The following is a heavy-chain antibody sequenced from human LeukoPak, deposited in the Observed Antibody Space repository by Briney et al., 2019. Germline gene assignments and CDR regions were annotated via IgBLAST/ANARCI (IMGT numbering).Heavy chain of an antibody. V-gene: IGHV1-2*02. CDR2: INPNSGGT. CDR3: ARDGNIDYYYYYGMDV. J-gene: IGHJ6*01. Sequence: ASVKVSCKASGYTFTGYYMHWVRQAPGQGLEWMGWINPNSGGTNYAQKFQGRVTMTRDTSISTAYMELSRLRSDDTAVYYCARDGNIDYYYYYGMDVWXXXTTVTVSS. D-gene: IGHD2/OR15-2a*01. CDR1: GYTFTGYY.